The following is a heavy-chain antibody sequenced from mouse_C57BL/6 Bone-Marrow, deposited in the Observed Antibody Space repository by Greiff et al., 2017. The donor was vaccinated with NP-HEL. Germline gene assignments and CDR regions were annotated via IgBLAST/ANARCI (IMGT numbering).Heavy chain of an antibody. CDR1: GYTFTSYG. CDR3: ARRGLRRNWFAY. CDR2: IYPRSGNT. D-gene: IGHD2-4*01. J-gene: IGHJ3*01. V-gene: IGHV1-81*01. Sequence: SGAELARPGASVKLSCKASGYTFTSYGISWVKQRTGQGLEWIGEIYPRSGNTYYNEKFKGKATLTADKSSSTAYMELRSLTSEDSAVYFCARRGLRRNWFAYWGQGTLVTVSA.